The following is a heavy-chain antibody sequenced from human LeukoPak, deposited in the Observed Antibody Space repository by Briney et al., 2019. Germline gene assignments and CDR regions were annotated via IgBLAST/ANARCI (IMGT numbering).Heavy chain of an antibody. CDR1: GFTFSSYG. V-gene: IGHV3-33*01. Sequence: GSLRLSCAASGFTFSSYGMHWVRQAPGKGPEWVAVIWYDGSNKYYADSVKGRFTISRDNSKNTLYLQMNSLRAEDTAVYYCAREQYYYDSSGSFDYWGQGTLVTVSS. J-gene: IGHJ4*02. D-gene: IGHD3-22*01. CDR3: AREQYYYDSSGSFDY. CDR2: IWYDGSNK.